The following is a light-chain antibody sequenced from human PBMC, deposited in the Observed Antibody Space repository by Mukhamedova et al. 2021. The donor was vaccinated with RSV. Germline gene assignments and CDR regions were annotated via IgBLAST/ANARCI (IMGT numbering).Light chain of an antibody. V-gene: IGLV1-51*01. CDR1: GHNY. J-gene: IGLJ2*01. Sequence: GHNYVSWYQHLPGTAPKLLIYDSDKRPSGIPDRFSGSKSGTSATLGITGLQTGDEADYYCESWDYSLNVVIFGGGTKLPVL. CDR3: ESWDYSLNVVI. CDR2: DSD.